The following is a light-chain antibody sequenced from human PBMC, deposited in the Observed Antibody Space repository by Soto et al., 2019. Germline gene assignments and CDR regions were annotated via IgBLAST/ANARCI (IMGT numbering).Light chain of an antibody. V-gene: IGKV1-27*01. CDR2: AAS. Sequence: DIQMTQSPSSLSASVGDRVTITCRASQGISNYIAWYQQKPGKAPKLLIYAASTLQSGVPSRFSGSGSGTDFTLTINSLQAEDVTTYSCQKCSSVTLFGPGTKVDIK. CDR1: QGISNY. CDR3: QKCSSVTL. J-gene: IGKJ3*01.